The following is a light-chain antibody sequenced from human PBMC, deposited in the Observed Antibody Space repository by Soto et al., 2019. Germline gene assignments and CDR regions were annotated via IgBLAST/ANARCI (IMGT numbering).Light chain of an antibody. J-gene: IGKJ1*01. V-gene: IGKV3D-15*01. Sequence: EIVMTQSPATLSVSPGERATLSCRASQSVSSNLAWHQQKPGQAPRILMYDASTRATGIPDRFSGSGSGTDFTLTISSLQSEDFAVYYCQQYNTWPRTFGQGTKVAIK. CDR2: DAS. CDR1: QSVSSN. CDR3: QQYNTWPRT.